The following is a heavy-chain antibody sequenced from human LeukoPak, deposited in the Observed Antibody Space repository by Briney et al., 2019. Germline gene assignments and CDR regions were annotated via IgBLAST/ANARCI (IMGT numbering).Heavy chain of an antibody. J-gene: IGHJ4*02. D-gene: IGHD5-24*01. CDR3: ASARWDC. V-gene: IGHV4-4*02. CDR2: IYHSGST. CDR1: GFTFSSYGM. Sequence: GSLRLSCAASGFTFSSYGMSWVRQAPGKGLEWIGEIYHSGSTNYNPSLKSRVTISIDKPRNQFSLNLNSVTAADTAVYYCASARWDCWGQGTLVTVSS.